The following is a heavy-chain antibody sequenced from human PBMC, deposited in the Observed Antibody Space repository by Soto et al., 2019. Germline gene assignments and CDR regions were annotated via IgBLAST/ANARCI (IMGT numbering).Heavy chain of an antibody. CDR3: ARHGDYYSSGSYSLDY. V-gene: IGHV4-39*01. Sequence: QLQLQESGPGLVKPSETLSLTCNVSGGSISSGIHYWSGIRQPPGKGLEWIGSINYSGSTYYNPSLKSRFTISVDTSKNQFSLKLSSVTAADTAVYYCARHGDYYSSGSYSLDYWGQGTLVTVSS. J-gene: IGHJ4*02. CDR2: INYSGST. CDR1: GGSISSGIHY. D-gene: IGHD3-10*01.